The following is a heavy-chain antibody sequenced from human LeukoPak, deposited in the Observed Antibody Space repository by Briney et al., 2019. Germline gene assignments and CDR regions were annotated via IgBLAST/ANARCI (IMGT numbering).Heavy chain of an antibody. CDR3: ARANYGDFLSYYYYYYMDV. Sequence: PGGSLRLSCAASGFTFSSYSMNWVRQAPGKGLEWVSYINSSSSTIYYADSVKGRFTISRDNAKNSLYLQMNSLRAEDTAVYYCARANYGDFLSYYYYYYMDVWGKGTTVTVSS. J-gene: IGHJ6*03. CDR1: GFTFSSYS. D-gene: IGHD4-17*01. CDR2: INSSSSTI. V-gene: IGHV3-48*01.